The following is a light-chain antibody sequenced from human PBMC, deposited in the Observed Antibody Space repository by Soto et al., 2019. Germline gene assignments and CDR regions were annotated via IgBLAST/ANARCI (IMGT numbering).Light chain of an antibody. Sequence: EIVLTQSPGTLSLSPGERATLSCRASQSVSSSYLAWYQQKPGQAPRLLIYGASSRATGIPDRFSGSGSGTDFTLTISRLEPEDFAMYYCQQHDGSPGFTFGGGTRVEIK. CDR2: GAS. J-gene: IGKJ4*01. V-gene: IGKV3-20*01. CDR1: QSVSSSY. CDR3: QQHDGSPGFT.